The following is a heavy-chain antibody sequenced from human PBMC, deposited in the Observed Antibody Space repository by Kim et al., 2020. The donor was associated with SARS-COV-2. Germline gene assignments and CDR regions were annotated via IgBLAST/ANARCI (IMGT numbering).Heavy chain of an antibody. CDR1: GGSFSGYY. D-gene: IGHD6-6*01. CDR3: ARGVAGIAARPDY. V-gene: IGHV4-34*01. CDR2: INHSGST. Sequence: SETLSLTCAVYGGSFSGYYWSWIRQPPGKGLEWIGEINHSGSTNYNPSLKSRVTISVDTSKNQFSLKLSSVTAADTAVYYCARGVAGIAARPDYWGQGTLVTVSS. J-gene: IGHJ4*02.